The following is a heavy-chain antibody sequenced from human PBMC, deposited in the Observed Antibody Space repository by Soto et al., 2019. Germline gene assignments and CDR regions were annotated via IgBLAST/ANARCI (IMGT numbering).Heavy chain of an antibody. Sequence: GASVKVSCKASGYTFTSYDIYWVRQATGQGLELMGWMNPNTGNSAYAQKFQGRVTVTSDTSRNTVHMELTSLRSEDTAVYYCARRAETNGWNGFGADKYYFDFWGQGTLVTVYS. J-gene: IGHJ4*02. V-gene: IGHV1-8*01. D-gene: IGHD1-1*01. CDR1: GYTFTSYD. CDR3: ARRAETNGWNGFGADKYYFDF. CDR2: MNPNTGNS.